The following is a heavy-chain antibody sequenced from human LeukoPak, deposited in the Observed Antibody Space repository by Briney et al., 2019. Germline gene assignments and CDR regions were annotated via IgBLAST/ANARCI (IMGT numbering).Heavy chain of an antibody. V-gene: IGHV4-34*01. Sequence: PSETLSLTCAVYGGSFSGYYWSWIRQPPGKGLEWIGEINHSGSTNYNPSLKSRVTISVDTSKNQFSLKLSSVTAADTAVYYCASGIPLWRRWGQGTLVTVSS. CDR1: GGSFSGYY. CDR3: ASGIPLWRR. D-gene: IGHD5-18*01. CDR2: INHSGST. J-gene: IGHJ4*02.